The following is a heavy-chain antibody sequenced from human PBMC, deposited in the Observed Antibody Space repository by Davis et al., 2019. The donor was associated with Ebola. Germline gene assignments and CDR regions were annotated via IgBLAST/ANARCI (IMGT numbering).Heavy chain of an antibody. CDR2: IYYSGST. V-gene: IGHV4-39*01. CDR1: GGSISSSSYY. D-gene: IGHD3-3*01. J-gene: IGHJ4*02. CDR3: ARGQRITIFGRLDY. Sequence: PSETLSLTCTVSGGSISSSSYYCGWIRQPPGKGLEWIGSIYYSGSTYYNPSLKSRVTISVDTSKNQFSLKLSSVTAADTAVYYCARGQRITIFGRLDYWGQGTLVTVSS.